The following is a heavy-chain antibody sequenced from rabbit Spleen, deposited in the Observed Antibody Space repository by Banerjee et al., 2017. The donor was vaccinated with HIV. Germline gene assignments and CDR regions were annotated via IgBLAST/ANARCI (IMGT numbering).Heavy chain of an antibody. CDR1: GFSFSDRDV. D-gene: IGHD1-1*01. CDR3: ARDLVAVIGWNFNL. V-gene: IGHV1S45*01. CDR2: INTATGKA. J-gene: IGHJ4*01. Sequence: QEHLKESGGGLVKPEGSLTLTCKASGFSFSDRDVMCWVRQAPGKGLEWIGCINTATGKAVYASWAKGRFTISKTSSTTVTLQMTSLTAADTATYFCARDLVAVIGWNFNLWGQGTLVTVS.